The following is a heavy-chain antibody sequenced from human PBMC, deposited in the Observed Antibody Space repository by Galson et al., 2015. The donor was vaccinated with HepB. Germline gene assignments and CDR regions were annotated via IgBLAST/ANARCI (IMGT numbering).Heavy chain of an antibody. CDR3: AKAGYDFWSGSYRVFDF. CDR1: GFTFSVYA. Sequence: SLRLSCAASGFTFSVYAMNWVRQAPGKGLEWVASISGGGGGTYYTDSVKGRFTISRDNSKNTLVLQMNGLRADDTALYYCAKAGYDFWSGSYRVFDFWGPGVLVTVSS. J-gene: IGHJ4*02. D-gene: IGHD3/OR15-3a*01. V-gene: IGHV3-23*01. CDR2: ISGGGGGT.